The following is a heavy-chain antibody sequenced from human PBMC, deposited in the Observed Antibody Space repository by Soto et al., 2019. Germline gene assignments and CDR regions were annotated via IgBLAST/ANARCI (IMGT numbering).Heavy chain of an antibody. J-gene: IGHJ6*02. Sequence: EVKVLESGGDLVQPGGSLRLSCVASGFTFSEYAMTWVRQAPGKGLDWVSSVSANGDITYYADSVKGRFTISRNNSTNTLLVQMNSLRAEDTALYYCARGDRGGSGSPASYYFSGLYVWGQGTIVIVSS. CDR2: VSANGDIT. D-gene: IGHD3-10*01. V-gene: IGHV3-23*01. CDR3: ARGDRGGSGSPASYYFSGLYV. CDR1: GFTFSEYA.